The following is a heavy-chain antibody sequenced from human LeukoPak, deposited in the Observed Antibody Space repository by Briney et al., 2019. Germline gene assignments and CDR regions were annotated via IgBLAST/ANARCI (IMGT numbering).Heavy chain of an antibody. V-gene: IGHV3-23*01. CDR3: AKHLVDSRVTDY. J-gene: IGHJ4*01. Sequence: GGTLRLSCVASGFTFGSYAMSWVRQAPGKGLEWVSATSGGSDITYYADSVKGRFTISRDNSKNTLYLQMNSLRAEDTAVYYCAKHLVDSRVTDYWGQGTLVTVSS. CDR1: GFTFGSYA. D-gene: IGHD2-15*01. CDR2: TSGGSDIT.